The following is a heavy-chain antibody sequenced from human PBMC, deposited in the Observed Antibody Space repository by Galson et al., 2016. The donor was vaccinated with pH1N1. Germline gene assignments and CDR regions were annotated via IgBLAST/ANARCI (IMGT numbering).Heavy chain of an antibody. CDR1: GGTFSSFG. Sequence: SVKVSCKASGGTFSSFGISWVRQAPGQGLEWMGGIIGMFAKTYYAQKFQGRVTITADELTSTAYMDLSSLTSEDTAVYYCARSPGYMVTALDNWGHGTLVTVSS. D-gene: IGHD2-21*02. CDR3: ARSPGYMVTALDN. CDR2: IIGMFAKT. V-gene: IGHV1-69*13. J-gene: IGHJ4*01.